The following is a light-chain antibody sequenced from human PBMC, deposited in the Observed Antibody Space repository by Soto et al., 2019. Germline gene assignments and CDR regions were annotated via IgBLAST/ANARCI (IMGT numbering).Light chain of an antibody. V-gene: IGKV1-5*03. J-gene: IGKJ1*01. Sequence: DIQMAQSPSTLSGSVGDRVTFPCRSSQTISSWLAWYQQKPGKAPKLLIYKASTLKSGVPSRFSGSGSGTEFTLTISSLQPDDFATYYCQQYDTYSWTFGQGTNVDIK. CDR2: KAS. CDR1: QTISSW. CDR3: QQYDTYSWT.